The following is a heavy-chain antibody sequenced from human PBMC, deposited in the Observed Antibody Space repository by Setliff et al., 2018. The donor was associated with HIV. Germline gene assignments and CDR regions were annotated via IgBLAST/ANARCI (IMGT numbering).Heavy chain of an antibody. D-gene: IGHD5-12*01. J-gene: IGHJ4*02. CDR3: HSGYDTEEQSYFDY. V-gene: IGHV3-74*01. CDR2: VNSDGSSK. CDR1: GFTFSNYA. Sequence: GGSLRLSCAASGFTFSNYAMSWVRQAPGKGLVWVSRVNSDGSSKTYADSVKDRFTISRDNAKNTLYLQMNSLRAEDTGVYYCHSGYDTEEQSYFDYWGQGTLVTVSS.